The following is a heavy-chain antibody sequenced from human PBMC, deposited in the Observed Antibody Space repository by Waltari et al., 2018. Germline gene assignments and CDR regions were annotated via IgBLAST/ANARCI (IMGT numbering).Heavy chain of an antibody. V-gene: IGHV4-4*02. CDR1: DDSMSSNSW. CDR3: ARDRGIGLYFDS. CDR2: IHRRGKT. D-gene: IGHD1-26*01. Sequence: QLQLQESGPGLVKPSGTLSLTCTVPDDSMSSNSWWSWVRQSPEKGLEWIGQIHRRGKTNYNPSLESRVTISLDTSKNQFSLKLTSTTAADTAMYYCARDRGIGLYFDSWGQGTLVTVSP. J-gene: IGHJ4*02.